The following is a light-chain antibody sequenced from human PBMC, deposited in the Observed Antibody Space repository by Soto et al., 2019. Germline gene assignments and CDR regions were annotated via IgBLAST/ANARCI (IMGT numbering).Light chain of an antibody. CDR1: QSVSTSY. CDR2: GAS. V-gene: IGKV3-20*01. CDR3: RQDGSSPPIT. Sequence: EIVLTQSPGTLSLSPGERAPLSCRASQSVSTSYLAWYQQKPGQAPRLLLYGASSRATGIPDRFSGSGSGTDFTLTISRLEPEDFAVYYCRQDGSSPPITFGQGTRRESK. J-gene: IGKJ5*01.